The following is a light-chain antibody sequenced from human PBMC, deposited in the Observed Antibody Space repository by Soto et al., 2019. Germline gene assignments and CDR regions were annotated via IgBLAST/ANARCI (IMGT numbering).Light chain of an antibody. J-gene: IGKJ4*01. V-gene: IGKV3-20*01. CDR2: GAS. CDR3: QPYNNWPLT. CDR1: QSVSSNY. Sequence: EIVLTQSPGTLSLSPGERATLSCRASQSVSSNYLTWFQQKPGQAPRLLIYGASNRATDFPDRFSGSGSGTDFTLTINSLQSEDFAVYYCQPYNNWPLTFGGGTKVDIK.